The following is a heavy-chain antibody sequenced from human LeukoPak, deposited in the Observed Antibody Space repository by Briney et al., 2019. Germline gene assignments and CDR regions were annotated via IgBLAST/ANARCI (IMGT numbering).Heavy chain of an antibody. CDR3: GRGPIQPWRHNGVDV. Sequence: PGRSLRLSCTTSGFTVGDHAMTWVRQTPGKGLEWVGFIRSNAYRRTTEYAASVKDRFIISRDDSKSVVYLQMNSLKSEDTGVYYCGRGPIQPWRHNGVDVWGQGTTVTVSS. CDR2: IRSNAYRRTT. CDR1: GFTVGDHA. J-gene: IGHJ6*02. V-gene: IGHV3-49*04.